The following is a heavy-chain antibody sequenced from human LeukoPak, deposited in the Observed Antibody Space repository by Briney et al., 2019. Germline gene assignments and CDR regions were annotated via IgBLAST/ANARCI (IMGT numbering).Heavy chain of an antibody. J-gene: IGHJ4*02. CDR2: INPSGGST. Sequence: GASVKVSCKASGYTFTSYYMHWVRQAPGQGLEWMGIINPSGGSTSYAQKFQGRVTMTRDTSTSTVYMELSSLGSEDTAVYYCARYDSSGLFDYWGQGTLVTVSS. CDR1: GYTFTSYY. D-gene: IGHD3-22*01. CDR3: ARYDSSGLFDY. V-gene: IGHV1-46*01.